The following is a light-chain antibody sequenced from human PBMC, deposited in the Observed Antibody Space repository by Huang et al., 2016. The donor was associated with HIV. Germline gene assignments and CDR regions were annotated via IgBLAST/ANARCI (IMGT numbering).Light chain of an antibody. V-gene: IGKV2-28*01. Sequence: DIVMTQSPLSLPVTPGEPASISCRSSPTLLHSYGYNFLQWYVQKPGQAPQLLISLGSDRGSGVPDRFTGSGSGTDFTLEISSVEAEDVGVYYCMQSLQTPFTFGPGTKVDI. J-gene: IGKJ3*01. CDR3: MQSLQTPFT. CDR2: LGS. CDR1: PTLLHSYGYNF.